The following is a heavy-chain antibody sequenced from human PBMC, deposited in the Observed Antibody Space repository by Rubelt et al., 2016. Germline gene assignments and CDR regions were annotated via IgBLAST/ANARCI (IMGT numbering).Heavy chain of an antibody. Sequence: EVQLVQSGAEVKKPGESLKISCKGSGYSFTSYWLGWVRQMPGKGLEWMGIIYPGDSDTSYSPSLQGQVTISSDKSLSTAYLQWSSLKASDTAMYYCARPHDGYNFGYFDYWGQGTLVTVSS. CDR1: GYSFTSYW. J-gene: IGHJ4*02. CDR2: IYPGDSDT. V-gene: IGHV5-51*01. D-gene: IGHD5-24*01. CDR3: ARPHDGYNFGYFDY.